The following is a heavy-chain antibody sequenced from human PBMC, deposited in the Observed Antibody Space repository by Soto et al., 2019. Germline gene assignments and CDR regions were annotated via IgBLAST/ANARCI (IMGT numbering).Heavy chain of an antibody. D-gene: IGHD4-17*01. J-gene: IGHJ6*04. CDR2: LSASGSGS. CDR3: AKNSYGDSWNFGMDV. CDR1: RFSFNTYG. V-gene: IGHV3-23*01. Sequence: GGSLRLSCTTSRFSFNTYGMTWVRRAPGKGLEWVSTLSASGSGSYYAESVKGRFTVSRDNSKNTMYLQMNSLRDEDTAVYYCAKNSYGDSWNFGMDVWGKGTTVTVSS.